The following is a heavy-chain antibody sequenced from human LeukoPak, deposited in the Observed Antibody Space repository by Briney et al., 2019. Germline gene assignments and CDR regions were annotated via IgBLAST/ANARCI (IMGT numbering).Heavy chain of an antibody. Sequence: PSETLSLTCTVSGGSISSYYWSWIRQPPGKGLEWIGYIYYSGSTNYNPSLKSRVTISVDTSKNQFSLKLSSVTAADTAVYYCARVSTQLGENFDYWGQGTLVTVSS. D-gene: IGHD6-6*01. CDR1: GGSISSYY. CDR2: IYYSGST. CDR3: ARVSTQLGENFDY. V-gene: IGHV4-59*01. J-gene: IGHJ4*02.